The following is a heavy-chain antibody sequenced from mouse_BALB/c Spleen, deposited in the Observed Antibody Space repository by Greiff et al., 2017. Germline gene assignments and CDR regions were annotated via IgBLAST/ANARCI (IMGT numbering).Heavy chain of an antibody. CDR3: ARAYYGNYLFAY. CDR1: GFTFSSYA. Sequence: EVNVVESGGGLVKPGGSLKLSCAASGFTFSSYAMSWVRQTPEKRLEWVASISSGGSTYYPDSVKGRFTISRDNARNILYLQMSSLRTEDTAMYYCARAYYGNYLFAYWGQGTLVTVSA. D-gene: IGHD2-10*01. V-gene: IGHV5-6-5*01. CDR2: ISSGGST. J-gene: IGHJ3*01.